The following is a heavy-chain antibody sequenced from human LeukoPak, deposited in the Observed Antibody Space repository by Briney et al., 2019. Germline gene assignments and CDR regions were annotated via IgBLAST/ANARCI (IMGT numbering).Heavy chain of an antibody. CDR3: AKDLIVGATLNGY. J-gene: IGHJ4*02. CDR2: IRYDGSNK. V-gene: IGHV3-30*02. CDR1: GFTFSSYG. D-gene: IGHD1-26*01. Sequence: GGSLRLSCAASGFTFSSYGMHWVRQAPGKGLEWVAFIRYDGSNKYYADSVKGRFTISRDNSKNTLYLQMNSLRAEDTAVYYCAKDLIVGATLNGYWGQGTLVTVSS.